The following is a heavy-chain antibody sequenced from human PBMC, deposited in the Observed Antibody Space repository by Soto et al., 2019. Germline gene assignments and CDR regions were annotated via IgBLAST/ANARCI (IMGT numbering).Heavy chain of an antibody. V-gene: IGHV3-23*01. CDR2: ISGSGDRT. Sequence: GSLRLSCAASGFTFSGNAMSWVRQPPEKGLEWVSSISGSGDRTHYADSVRGRFTISRDNPKSTVYLQMSSLRGEDAALYYCVRDTQWLPRGNFDYWGQGALVTVSS. D-gene: IGHD6-19*01. CDR1: GFTFSGNA. CDR3: VRDTQWLPRGNFDY. J-gene: IGHJ4*02.